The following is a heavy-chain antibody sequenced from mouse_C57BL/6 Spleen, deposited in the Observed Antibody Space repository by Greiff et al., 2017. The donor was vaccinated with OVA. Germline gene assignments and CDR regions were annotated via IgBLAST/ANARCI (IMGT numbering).Heavy chain of an antibody. CDR1: GYTFTDYY. CDR3: ARAELMVTTGGENFDY. CDR2: INPNNGGT. J-gene: IGHJ2*01. V-gene: IGHV1-26*01. D-gene: IGHD2-2*01. Sequence: VQLQQSGPELVKPGASVKISCKASGYTFTDYYMNWVKQSHGKSLEWIGDINPNNGGTSYNQKFKGKATLTVDKSSSTAYMELRSLTSEDSAVYYCARAELMVTTGGENFDYWGQGTTLTVSS.